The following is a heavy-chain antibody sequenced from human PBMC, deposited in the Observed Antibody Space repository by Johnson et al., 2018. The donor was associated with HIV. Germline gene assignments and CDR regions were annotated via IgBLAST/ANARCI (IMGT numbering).Heavy chain of an antibody. CDR2: INKDESEK. V-gene: IGHV3-7*03. J-gene: IGHJ3*02. D-gene: IGHD6-19*01. CDR3: AKVQQWREAFDI. CDR1: GFTFSDYW. Sequence: VQLVESGGGLVQPGGSLRLSCAASGFTFSDYWMSWVRQAPGKGLEWVANINKDESEKYHVDSVKGRFSISRDNGKDSLYLQMNSLRAEDTALYYCAKVQQWREAFDIWGQGTMVTVSS.